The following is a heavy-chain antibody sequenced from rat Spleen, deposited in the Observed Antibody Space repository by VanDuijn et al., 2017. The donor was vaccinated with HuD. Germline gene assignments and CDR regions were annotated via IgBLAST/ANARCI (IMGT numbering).Heavy chain of an antibody. V-gene: IGHV5-29*01. CDR2: ISYDGSTT. CDR3: ARHGFTMMALMTTCFDD. D-gene: IGHD1-12*02. CDR1: GFTFSNYW. J-gene: IGHJ2*01. Sequence: EVQLVESGGGLVQPGRSLKLSCVASGFTFSNYWMSWIRQAPTKGLEWVATISYDGSTTYYRDSVKGRFTISRDNAKSTLYLQMDSLRSEDTATYYCARHGFTMMALMTTCFDDWGQGVMVTVSS.